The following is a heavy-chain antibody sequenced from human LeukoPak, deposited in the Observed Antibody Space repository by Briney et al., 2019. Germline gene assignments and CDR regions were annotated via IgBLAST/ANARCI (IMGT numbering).Heavy chain of an antibody. CDR3: ARDLTGAVFDF. V-gene: IGHV3-74*01. Sequence: PGGSLRLSCAASGFTFRSYWMHWVRQAPGKGLVCVSRITSDGSSTSYADSVRGRFTISRDNAKNTVYLQMNSLRPEDTAVYYCARDLTGAVFDFWGQGTLVTVSS. D-gene: IGHD1-26*01. CDR2: ITSDGSST. J-gene: IGHJ4*02. CDR1: GFTFRSYW.